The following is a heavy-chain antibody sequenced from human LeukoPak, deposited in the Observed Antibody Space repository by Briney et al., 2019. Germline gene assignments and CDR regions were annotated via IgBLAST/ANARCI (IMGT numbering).Heavy chain of an antibody. J-gene: IGHJ4*02. V-gene: IGHV3-53*01. CDR1: GFTVRYNS. CDR2: IYADGTS. Sequence: GGSLRLSCAASGFTVRYNSMTWVRQAPGKGLEWVSTIYADGTSYYADSMKGRFTISRDNSKNTLDLQMNSLRAEDTAVYYCARAQLASGTDYWGQGTLVTVSS. D-gene: IGHD3-3*02. CDR3: ARAQLASGTDY.